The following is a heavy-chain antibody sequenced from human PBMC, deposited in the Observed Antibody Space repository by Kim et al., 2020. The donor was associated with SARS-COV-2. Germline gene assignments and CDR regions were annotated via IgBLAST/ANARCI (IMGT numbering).Heavy chain of an antibody. J-gene: IGHJ5*02. D-gene: IGHD2-15*01. Sequence: SETLSLTCTVSGGSISSYYWSWIRQPPGKGLEWIGYIYYRGSTNYNPSLKSRVTISVDTSKNQFSLKLSSVTAADTAVYYCARDRCSGGSCYYPSGDNNWFDPWGQGTLVTVSS. V-gene: IGHV4-59*01. CDR2: IYYRGST. CDR1: GGSISSYY. CDR3: ARDRCSGGSCYYPSGDNNWFDP.